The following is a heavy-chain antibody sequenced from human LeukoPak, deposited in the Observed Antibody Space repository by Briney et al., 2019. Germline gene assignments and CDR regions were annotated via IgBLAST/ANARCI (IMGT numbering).Heavy chain of an antibody. J-gene: IGHJ4*02. CDR2: ISSSSSTI. V-gene: IGHV3-48*02. Sequence: PGGSQRLSCAASGFTFSSYSMNWVRQAPGKGLEWVSYISSSSSTIYYADSVKGRFTISRDNAKNSLYLHMNSLKDEDTAVYCCARRALDFDNWGQGTLVTVSS. CDR1: GFTFSSYS. CDR3: ARRALDFDN.